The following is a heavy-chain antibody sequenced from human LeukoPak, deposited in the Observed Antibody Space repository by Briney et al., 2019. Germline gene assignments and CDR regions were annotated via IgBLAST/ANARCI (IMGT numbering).Heavy chain of an antibody. J-gene: IGHJ4*02. V-gene: IGHV3-21*01. CDR1: GFTFSSYS. D-gene: IGHD5-18*01. CDR2: ISSSSSYI. Sequence: GGSLRLSCAASGFTFSSYSMNWVRQAPGKGLEWVSSISSSSSYIYYADSVKGRSTISRDNAKNSLYLQVNSLRAEDTAVYYCAREGSYESFDYWGQGTLVTVSS. CDR3: AREGSYESFDY.